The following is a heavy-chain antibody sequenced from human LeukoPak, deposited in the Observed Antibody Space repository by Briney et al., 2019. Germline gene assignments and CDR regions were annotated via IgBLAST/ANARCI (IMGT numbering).Heavy chain of an antibody. CDR3: ARETDYYDSSEHFDY. D-gene: IGHD3-22*01. Sequence: GGSLRLSCAASGFTFSSYAMHWVRQAPGKGLEWVAVISYDGSNKYYADSVKSRFTISRDNSKNTLYLQMNSLRAEDTAVYYCARETDYYDSSEHFDYWGQGTLVTVSS. CDR2: ISYDGSNK. V-gene: IGHV3-30-3*01. J-gene: IGHJ4*02. CDR1: GFTFSSYA.